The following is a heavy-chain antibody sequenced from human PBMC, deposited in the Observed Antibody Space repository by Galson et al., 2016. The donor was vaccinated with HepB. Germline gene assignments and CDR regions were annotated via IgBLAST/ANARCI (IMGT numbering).Heavy chain of an antibody. CDR2: IYYSGRT. CDR1: GGSIGSYY. D-gene: IGHD3-22*01. CDR3: AREGYDYYDSSAYSYFDY. J-gene: IGHJ4*02. Sequence: SETLSLTCTVSGGSIGSYYWSWIRQPPGKGLEWIGYIYYSGRTNYNPSLKSRVTISVDTSKNQFSLKLNSVTAADTAVYYCAREGYDYYDSSAYSYFDYWGQGTLVTVSS. V-gene: IGHV4-59*01.